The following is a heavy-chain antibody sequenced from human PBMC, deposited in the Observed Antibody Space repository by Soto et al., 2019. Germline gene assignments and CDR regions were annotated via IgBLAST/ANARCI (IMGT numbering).Heavy chain of an antibody. CDR1: GYTFPQHY. Sequence: SVKVSCKASGYTFPQHYLHWVRQTPGQALEWMGWITPFNGDVNYAQKFQERVTITRDRSLNTAYMEMSSLKSEDTAMYYCATGGAGPAPFTRELPAHWGRGTLVTVSS. D-gene: IGHD1-26*01. V-gene: IGHV1-45*02. CDR2: ITPFNGDV. J-gene: IGHJ4*01. CDR3: ATGGAGPAPFTRELPAH.